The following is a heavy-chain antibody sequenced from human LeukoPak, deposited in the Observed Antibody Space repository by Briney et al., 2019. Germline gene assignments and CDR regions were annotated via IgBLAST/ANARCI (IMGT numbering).Heavy chain of an antibody. CDR3: AGTRGYSYGRLGY. V-gene: IGHV4-34*01. CDR2: INHSGST. D-gene: IGHD5-18*01. CDR1: GGSSSGYY. Sequence: SETLSLTCAVYGGSSSGYYWSWIRQPPGKGLEWIGEINHSGSTNYNPSLKSRVTISVDTSKNQFSLKLSSVTAADTAVYYCAGTRGYSYGRLGYWGQGTLVTVSS. J-gene: IGHJ4*02.